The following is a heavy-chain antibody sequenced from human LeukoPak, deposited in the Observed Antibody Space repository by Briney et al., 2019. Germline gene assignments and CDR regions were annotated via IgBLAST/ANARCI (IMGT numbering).Heavy chain of an antibody. CDR2: IYYSGST. Sequence: PSETLSLTCTVSGGSISSYYWSWIRQPPGKGLEWIGYIYYSGSTNYNPSLKSRVTISVDTSKNQFSLKLSSVTAADTAVYYCARHKRFGEDWAFDYWGQGTLVTVSS. CDR3: ARHKRFGEDWAFDY. CDR1: GGSISSYY. J-gene: IGHJ4*02. V-gene: IGHV4-59*08. D-gene: IGHD3-10*01.